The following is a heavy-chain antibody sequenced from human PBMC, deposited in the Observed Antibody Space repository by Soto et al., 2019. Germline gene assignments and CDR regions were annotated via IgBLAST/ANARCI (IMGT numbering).Heavy chain of an antibody. Sequence: EVQLVESGGGLVQPGGSLRLSCAASGFTFSSYWMHWVRQAPGKGLVWVSRINSDGSSTSYADSVKGRFTISRDNAKNTIYLQMNSLRAEDTAVYYCVRTSLVVAAATREDYWGQGTLGTVSS. J-gene: IGHJ4*02. V-gene: IGHV3-74*01. CDR2: INSDGSST. D-gene: IGHD2-15*01. CDR1: GFTFSSYW. CDR3: VRTSLVVAAATREDY.